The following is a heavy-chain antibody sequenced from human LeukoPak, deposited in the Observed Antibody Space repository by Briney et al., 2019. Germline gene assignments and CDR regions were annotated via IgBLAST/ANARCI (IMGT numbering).Heavy chain of an antibody. Sequence: PGGSLRLSCAASGFIFSNYNMNWVRQAPGKGLEWVSYISSSSRTIYYADSVKGRFTISRDNAKKSLYLQMNSLGAEDTAVYYCARDWVAVAAASDYWGQGTLVTVSS. CDR1: GFIFSNYN. J-gene: IGHJ4*02. CDR2: ISSSSRTI. D-gene: IGHD6-19*01. V-gene: IGHV3-48*01. CDR3: ARDWVAVAAASDY.